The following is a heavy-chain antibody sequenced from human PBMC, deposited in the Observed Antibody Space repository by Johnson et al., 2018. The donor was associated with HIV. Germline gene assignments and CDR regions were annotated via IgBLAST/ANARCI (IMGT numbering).Heavy chain of an antibody. CDR1: GFTVSSNY. D-gene: IGHD3-10*01. V-gene: IGHV3-53*01. Sequence: MLLVESGGGLIQPGGSLRLSCAASGFTVSSNYMSWVRQAPGKGLEWVSVIYSGGSTYYADSVKGRFTIARDNSKNTLYRQMNSRQTEDTAVYYCTRLRRSYSEGDVFDIWGRGTVVTVSS. CDR3: TRLRRSYSEGDVFDI. J-gene: IGHJ3*02. CDR2: IYSGGST.